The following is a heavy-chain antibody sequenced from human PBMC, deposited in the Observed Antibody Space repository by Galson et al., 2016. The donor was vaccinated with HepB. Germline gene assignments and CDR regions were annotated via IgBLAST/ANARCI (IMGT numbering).Heavy chain of an antibody. CDR3: ARVRWLEPLDY. CDR1: GFTFTTSE. D-gene: IGHD6-19*01. Sequence: SLRLSCAASGFTFTTSEMTWVRQAPGKGLEWISYITSYGSTIYYADSVKGRFTISRDNAENSLYLQMNSLRAEDTAVYYCARVRWLEPLDYWGQGTLVTVSS. V-gene: IGHV3-48*03. J-gene: IGHJ4*02. CDR2: ITSYGSTI.